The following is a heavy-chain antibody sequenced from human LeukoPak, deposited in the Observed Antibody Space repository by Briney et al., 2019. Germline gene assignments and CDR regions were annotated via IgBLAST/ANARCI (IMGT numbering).Heavy chain of an antibody. CDR1: GFSFSSYG. Sequence: PGGSLRLSCAASGFSFSSYGMHWVRQAPGKGLKWVAVISLDGSFTYYADPVKGRFTISRDSSKNTVYLQMNSLRAEDTAIYYCARDLYTNYFDNWGQGTLVTVSS. CDR3: ARDLYTNYFDN. V-gene: IGHV3-30*12. CDR2: ISLDGSFT. D-gene: IGHD2-2*02. J-gene: IGHJ4*02.